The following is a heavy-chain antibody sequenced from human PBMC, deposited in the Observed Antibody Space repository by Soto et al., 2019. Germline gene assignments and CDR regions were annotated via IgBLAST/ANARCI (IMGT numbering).Heavy chain of an antibody. Sequence: AESLRISCKDYGYSFTIYCIAWVVQMPGKGLEWMGIIYLSDSGTRYSPSFQGRVTISADKSISTAYLQWSSLKASDTAMYYCARYSSGWTYYFDYWGQGTMVTVSS. J-gene: IGHJ4*02. CDR3: ARYSSGWTYYFDY. D-gene: IGHD6-19*01. CDR2: IYLSDSGT. CDR1: GYSFTIYC. V-gene: IGHV5-51*01.